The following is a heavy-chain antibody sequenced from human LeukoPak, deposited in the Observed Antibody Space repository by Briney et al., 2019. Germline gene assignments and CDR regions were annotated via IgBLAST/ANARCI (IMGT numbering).Heavy chain of an antibody. V-gene: IGHV3-53*01. D-gene: IGHD3-3*01. CDR2: IYSGGST. J-gene: IGHJ4*02. CDR1: GFTVSSNY. CDR3: ANDFWSGYPVD. Sequence: GGSLRLSCAASGFTVSSNYMSWVRQAPGKGLEWVSVIYSGGSTYYADSVKGRFTISRDNAKNSLYLQMNSLRAEDTAVYYCANDFWSGYPVDWGQGTLVTVSS.